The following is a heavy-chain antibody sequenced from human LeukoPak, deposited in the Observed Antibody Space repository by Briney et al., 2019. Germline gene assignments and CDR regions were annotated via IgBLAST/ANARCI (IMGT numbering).Heavy chain of an antibody. CDR2: INPNSGGT. J-gene: IGHJ4*02. V-gene: IGHV1-2*02. Sequence: ASVKVSCKASGYTFTGYYMHWVRQAPGQGLEWMGWINPNSGGTNYAQKFQGRVTITRNTSISTAYMELSSLRSEDTAVYYCARGFSSSWYDTDYWGQGTLVTVSS. CDR1: GYTFTGYY. CDR3: ARGFSSSWYDTDY. D-gene: IGHD6-13*01.